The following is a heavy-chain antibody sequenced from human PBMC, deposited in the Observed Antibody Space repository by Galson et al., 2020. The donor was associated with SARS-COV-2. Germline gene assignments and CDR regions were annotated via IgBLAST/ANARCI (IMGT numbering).Heavy chain of an antibody. CDR2: VYHSEST. CDR3: ARLRVETALVLGLDY. D-gene: IGHD5-18*01. V-gene: IGHV4-4*02. J-gene: IGHJ4*02. CDR1: GDSISSSNC. Sequence: SETLSLTCAVSGDSISSSNCWSWVRQPPGKGLEWIGDVYHSESTNYNPSLKSRVSISIDKSKNQFSLRLNSVTAADTAVYYCARLRVETALVLGLDYWGQGTLVIVSS.